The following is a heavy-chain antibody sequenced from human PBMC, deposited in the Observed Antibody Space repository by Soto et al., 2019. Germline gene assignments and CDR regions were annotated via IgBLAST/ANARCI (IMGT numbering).Heavy chain of an antibody. CDR2: IKSETDGGTA. V-gene: IGHV3-15*01. CDR1: GFNLSHPW. Sequence: GGSLRLSCAASGFNLSHPWMTWVRQAAGKGLEWVGRIKSETDGGTADYATPVKGRFTIPRDDSKNTVYLQMNSLKTEDTAVYYCTTGIYYDLLTAYHNVAYWGQGTLVTVSS. CDR3: TTGIYYDLLTAYHNVAY. D-gene: IGHD3-9*01. J-gene: IGHJ4*02.